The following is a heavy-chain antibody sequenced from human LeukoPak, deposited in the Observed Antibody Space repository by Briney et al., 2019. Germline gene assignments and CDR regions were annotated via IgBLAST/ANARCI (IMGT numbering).Heavy chain of an antibody. Sequence: GASVKVSCKASGYTFTSYGISWVRQAPGQGLEWMGWINPNSGGTNYAQKFQGRVTMTEDTSTDTAYMELSSLRSEDTAVYYCATEFRWEPHSYYDYWGQGTLVTVSS. CDR2: INPNSGGT. CDR1: GYTFTSYG. CDR3: ATEFRWEPHSYYDY. V-gene: IGHV1-18*01. D-gene: IGHD1-26*01. J-gene: IGHJ4*02.